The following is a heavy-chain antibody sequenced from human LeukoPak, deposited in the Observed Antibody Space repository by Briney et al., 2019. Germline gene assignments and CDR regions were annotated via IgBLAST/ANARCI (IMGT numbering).Heavy chain of an antibody. J-gene: IGHJ5*02. CDR2: MSSGSSYI. Sequence: GGSLRLSCAAFGFTFSSYSMNWVRQAPGKGLEWVSSMSSGSSYIYYADSVKGRFTISRDNAKNSLYLQMNSLRAEDTAVYYCARDLRGSSWYEGRGNWFDPWGQGTLVTVSS. V-gene: IGHV3-21*01. CDR1: GFTFSSYS. D-gene: IGHD6-13*01. CDR3: ARDLRGSSWYEGRGNWFDP.